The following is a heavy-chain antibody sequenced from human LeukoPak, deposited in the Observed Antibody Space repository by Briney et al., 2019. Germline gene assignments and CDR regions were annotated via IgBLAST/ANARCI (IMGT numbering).Heavy chain of an antibody. V-gene: IGHV1-2*02. CDR2: INPNSGGT. J-gene: IGHJ6*03. D-gene: IGHD6-13*01. CDR1: GYTFTGYY. CDR3: ARVKGSSSGLLFLGYMDV. Sequence: ASVKVSCKASGYTFTGYYMHWVRQAPGQGLEWMGWINPNSGGTNYAQKFQGRVTMTRDTSISTAYMELSRLRSDDTAVYYCARVKGSSSGLLFLGYMDVWGKGTTVTVSS.